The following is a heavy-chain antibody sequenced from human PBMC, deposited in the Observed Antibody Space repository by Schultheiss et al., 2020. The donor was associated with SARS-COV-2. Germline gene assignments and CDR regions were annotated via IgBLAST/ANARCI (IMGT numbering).Heavy chain of an antibody. CDR3: ARVSDYGCH. CDR1: GFTFSDYY. J-gene: IGHJ4*02. D-gene: IGHD4/OR15-4a*01. CDR2: ISSSGSII. V-gene: IGHV3-11*04. Sequence: GESLKISCAASGFTFSDYYMSWVRQAPGKGLEWVSYISSSGSIIHYADSVKGRFTISRDNAKNSLYLQMDSLRAEDTAVYYCARVSDYGCHWGQGTLVTVSS.